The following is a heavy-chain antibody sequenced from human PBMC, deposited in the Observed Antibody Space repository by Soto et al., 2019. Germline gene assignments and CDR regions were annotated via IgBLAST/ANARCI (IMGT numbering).Heavy chain of an antibody. CDR3: ARVQTYYDILTGYPDY. D-gene: IGHD3-9*01. V-gene: IGHV1-69*01. CDR2: IIPIFGTA. CDR1: GGTFSSYA. J-gene: IGHJ4*02. Sequence: QVQLVQSGAEVKKPGSSVKVSCKASGGTFSSYAISWVRQAPGQGLEWMGGIIPIFGTANYAQKFQGRVTITADESTSTAYTELSSLRSEDTAVYYCARVQTYYDILTGYPDYWGQGTLVTVSS.